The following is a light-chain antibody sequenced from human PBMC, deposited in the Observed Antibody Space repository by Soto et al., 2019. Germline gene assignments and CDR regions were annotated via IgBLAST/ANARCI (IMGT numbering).Light chain of an antibody. CDR2: GAS. J-gene: IGKJ1*01. Sequence: EVIMTQSPGALSVSPGERATLSCRASQSVSSNLAWYQQKPGQAPRLLIFGASTRAAGIPARFSGSGSGTEFTLIISSLQSEDVAVYYCQQYHDWWTFGQGTKVEIK. V-gene: IGKV3-15*01. CDR1: QSVSSN. CDR3: QQYHDWWT.